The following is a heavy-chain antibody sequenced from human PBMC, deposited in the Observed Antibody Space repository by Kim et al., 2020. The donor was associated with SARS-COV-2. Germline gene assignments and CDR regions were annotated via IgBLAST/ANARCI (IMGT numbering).Heavy chain of an antibody. CDR2: IYTCGST. Sequence: GGSLRLSCAASGFSVSSNYMSWVRQAPGKGLEWVSVIYTCGSTYYADSVKGRFTISRDNSKNTLYLQMNSLRAEDTAVYYCARDLSTSCYGISYYGMDVWGQGTTVTVSS. D-gene: IGHD2-2*01. CDR1: GFSVSSNY. V-gene: IGHV3-66*03. J-gene: IGHJ6*02. CDR3: ARDLSTSCYGISYYGMDV.